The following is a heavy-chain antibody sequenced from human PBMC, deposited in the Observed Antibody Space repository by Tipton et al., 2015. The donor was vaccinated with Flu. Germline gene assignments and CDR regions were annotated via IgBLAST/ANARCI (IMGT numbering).Heavy chain of an antibody. CDR2: SNHSGGT. J-gene: IGHJ5*02. V-gene: IGHV4-34*01. Sequence: GLVKPSETLSLTCGVYGGSFSGYYWSWFRQPPGKGLEWIGESNHSGGTNYNPSLKSRVTISLDTSKNQFSLRLTSVTAADTAVYYCARTLSSANPNWFDPWGPGILVTVSS. D-gene: IGHD3-10*02. CDR3: ARTLSSANPNWFDP. CDR1: GGSFSGYY.